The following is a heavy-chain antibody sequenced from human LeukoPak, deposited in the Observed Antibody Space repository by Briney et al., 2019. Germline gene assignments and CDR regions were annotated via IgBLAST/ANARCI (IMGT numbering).Heavy chain of an antibody. J-gene: IGHJ4*02. CDR3: ARESGEYCGGDCFRFDY. CDR2: IYYSGST. Sequence: PSETLPLTCSVSGGSISSTSYYWGWIRQPPGKGLEWIGSIYYSGSTYYNPSLKSRVTISVDTSNNQFSLSLIYVTAADTALYYCARESGEYCGGDCFRFDYWGQGTLVTASS. D-gene: IGHD2-21*02. V-gene: IGHV4-39*07. CDR1: GGSISSTSYY.